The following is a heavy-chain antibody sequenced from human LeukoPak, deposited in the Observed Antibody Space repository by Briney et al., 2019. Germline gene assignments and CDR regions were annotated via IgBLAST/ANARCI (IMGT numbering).Heavy chain of an antibody. V-gene: IGHV4-34*01. D-gene: IGHD6-13*01. J-gene: IGHJ4*02. CDR3: TGHASAAAGGR. Sequence: SETLSLTCAVYGGSVRDNYWSWIRQPPRKGLEWIGEIHHSGSTKYNPSLESRVTMSLDTSKNQFSLKLSSVTAADTAVYYCTGHASAAAGGRWGQGTLVTVSS. CDR2: IHHSGST. CDR1: GGSVRDNY.